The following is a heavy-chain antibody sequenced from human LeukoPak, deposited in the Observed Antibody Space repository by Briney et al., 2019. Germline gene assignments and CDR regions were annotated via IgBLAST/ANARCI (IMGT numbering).Heavy chain of an antibody. CDR3: ARDHRITMVRGVINPFFDY. J-gene: IGHJ4*02. CDR1: GYTFTSYG. Sequence: GASVKVSCKASGYTFTSYGISWVRQAPGQGLEWMGWISAYNGNTNYAQKLQGRVTMTTDTSTSTAYMELRSLRSDDTAVYYCARDHRITMVRGVINPFFDYWGQGTLVTASS. V-gene: IGHV1-18*01. CDR2: ISAYNGNT. D-gene: IGHD3-10*01.